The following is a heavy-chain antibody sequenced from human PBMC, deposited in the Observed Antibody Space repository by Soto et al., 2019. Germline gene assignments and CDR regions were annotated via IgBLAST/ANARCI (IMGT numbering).Heavy chain of an antibody. CDR3: ARNRKDCSGGSRYFTFDY. V-gene: IGHV1-18*01. CDR2: ISAYNGNT. Sequence: QVQLVQSGAEVKKPGASVKVSCKASGYTFTSYGISWVRQAPGQGLEWMGWISAYNGNTNYAQKLQGRVTMTTATSTSTAYMELRSLRSDDTAVYYCARNRKDCSGGSRYFTFDYWGQGTLVTVSS. CDR1: GYTFTSYG. D-gene: IGHD2-15*01. J-gene: IGHJ4*02.